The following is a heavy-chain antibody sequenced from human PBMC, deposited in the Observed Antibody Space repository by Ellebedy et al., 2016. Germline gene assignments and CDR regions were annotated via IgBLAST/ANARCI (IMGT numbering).Heavy chain of an antibody. V-gene: IGHV4-30-4*01. Sequence: LRLSCTVSGGSISSYYWSWIRQPPGKGLEWIEYIYYSGSTYYNPSLKSRVTISVDTSKNQFSLKLSSVTAADTAVYYCAREYDSGSYYGLAGFDYWGQGTLVTVSS. CDR1: GGSISSYY. D-gene: IGHD1-26*01. J-gene: IGHJ4*02. CDR2: IYYSGST. CDR3: AREYDSGSYYGLAGFDY.